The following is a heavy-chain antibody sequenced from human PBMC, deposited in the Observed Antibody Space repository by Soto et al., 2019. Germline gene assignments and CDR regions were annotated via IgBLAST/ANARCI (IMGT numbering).Heavy chain of an antibody. V-gene: IGHV3-15*07. CDR1: GFVFSNAW. CDR3: TTDSYSTMIEVRFDY. CDR2: IKSKALGGTT. D-gene: IGHD3-22*01. Sequence: GGSLRLSCAGSGFVFSNAWINWVRQAPGKGLEWVGRIKSKALGGTTDFAAPVRGRFAITRDDPRNMAYMQMNSLNTEDTAVYYCTTDSYSTMIEVRFDYWGHGTPVTVSS. J-gene: IGHJ4*01.